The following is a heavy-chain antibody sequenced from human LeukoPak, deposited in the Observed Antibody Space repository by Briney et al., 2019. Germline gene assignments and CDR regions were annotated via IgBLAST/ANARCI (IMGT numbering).Heavy chain of an antibody. V-gene: IGHV3-30-3*01. CDR2: ISYDGSNK. J-gene: IGHJ6*02. CDR3: ARDLYYYGSGSFGKYYYYGMDV. D-gene: IGHD3-10*01. Sequence: GGSLRLSCAASGFTFSSYAMHWVRQAPDKGLEWVAVISYDGSNKYYADSVKGRFTISRDNSKNTLYLQVNSLRAEDTAVYYCARDLYYYGSGSFGKYYYYGMDVWGQGTTVTVSS. CDR1: GFTFSSYA.